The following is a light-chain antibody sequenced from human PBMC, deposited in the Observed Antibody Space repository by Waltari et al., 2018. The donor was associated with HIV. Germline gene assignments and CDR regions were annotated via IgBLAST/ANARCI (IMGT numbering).Light chain of an antibody. CDR2: DVS. J-gene: IGLJ1*01. CDR3: SSYTSSSTYV. CDR1: SSDVGGYKY. V-gene: IGLV2-14*03. Sequence: QSALTQPASVSGSPGQSITISCTGTSSDVGGYKYVSWYQQHPGKAPKPMIYDVSHRPTGVSIRFSGSKSGYTASLTISGLQAEDEADYYCSSYTSSSTYVFGTGTKVTVL.